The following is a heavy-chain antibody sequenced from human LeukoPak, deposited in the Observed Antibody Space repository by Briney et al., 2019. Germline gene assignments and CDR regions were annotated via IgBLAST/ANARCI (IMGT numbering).Heavy chain of an antibody. CDR2: ISGSGGST. D-gene: IGHD5-18*01. J-gene: IGHJ3*02. V-gene: IGHV3-23*01. CDR3: AKDRRIQPYAFDI. CDR1: GFTFSSYA. Sequence: PGGSLRLSCGASGFTFSSYAMSWVRQAPGKGLEWVSAISGSGGSTYYADSVKGRFTISRDNSKNTLYLQMNSLRAEDTAVYYCAKDRRIQPYAFDIWGQGTMVTVSS.